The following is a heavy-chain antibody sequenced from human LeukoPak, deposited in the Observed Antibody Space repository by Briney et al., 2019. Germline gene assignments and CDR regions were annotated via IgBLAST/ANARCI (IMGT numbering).Heavy chain of an antibody. D-gene: IGHD3-16*01. Sequence: PGGSLLLSCAASGFLFSSYDMNWVRQAPGKGLEWVSGISGSGGTTYYADSVKGRFTISRDNSRNTLYLQMNSLRAEDTAVYYCATGRSLGSWGQGTLVTVSS. CDR3: ATGRSLGS. CDR1: GFLFSSYD. J-gene: IGHJ5*02. V-gene: IGHV3-23*01. CDR2: ISGSGGTT.